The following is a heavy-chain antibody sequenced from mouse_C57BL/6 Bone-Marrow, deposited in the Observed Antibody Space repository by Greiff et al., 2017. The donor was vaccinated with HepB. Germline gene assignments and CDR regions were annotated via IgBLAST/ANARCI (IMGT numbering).Heavy chain of an antibody. CDR3: ARRDYDGGSYWYFDV. J-gene: IGHJ1*03. D-gene: IGHD2-4*01. V-gene: IGHV5-12*01. CDR2: ISNGGGST. Sequence: EVQVVESGGGLVQPGGSLKLSCAASGFTFSDYYMYWVRQTPEKRLEWVAYISNGGGSTYYPDTVKGRFTISRDNAKNTLYLQRSRLKSEDTAMYYCARRDYDGGSYWYFDVWGTGTTVTVSS. CDR1: GFTFSDYY.